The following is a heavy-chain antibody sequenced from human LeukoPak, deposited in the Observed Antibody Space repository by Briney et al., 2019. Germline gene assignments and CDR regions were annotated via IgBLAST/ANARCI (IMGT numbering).Heavy chain of an antibody. CDR2: ITGSGDNT. CDR1: VFTFSNSG. CDR3: AKIGGYFDY. J-gene: IGHJ4*02. V-gene: IGHV3-23*01. Sequence: GGSLRLSCAASVFTFSNSGMSWVRQAPGKGLEWVSAITGSGDNTYYADSVKGRFTISRDNSKNTLYLQMSSLRAEDTAVYYCAKIGGYFDYWGQGTLVTVSS. D-gene: IGHD3-10*01.